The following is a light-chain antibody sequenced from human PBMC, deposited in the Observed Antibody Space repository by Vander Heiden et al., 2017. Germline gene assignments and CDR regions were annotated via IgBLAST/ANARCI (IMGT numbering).Light chain of an antibody. V-gene: IGKV4-1*01. CDR2: WAS. Sequence: DIVLTQSPVSLALSLGERATIHCKSSQSVLFSSNNKNYLAWYQQKPGQPPKLLIYWASTRESGVPDRFSGSGSGTDFTLTISSLQAEDVAVYYCQQYYSTPWTFGQGTKVEIK. CDR1: QSVLFSSNNKNY. CDR3: QQYYSTPWT. J-gene: IGKJ1*01.